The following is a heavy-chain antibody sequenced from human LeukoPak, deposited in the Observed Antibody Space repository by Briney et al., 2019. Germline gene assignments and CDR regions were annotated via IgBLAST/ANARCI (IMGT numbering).Heavy chain of an antibody. J-gene: IGHJ4*02. V-gene: IGHV3-66*02. D-gene: IGHD6-13*01. Sequence: PGGSLRLSCAASGFSVSSNYMSWVRQAPGKGLEWVSVIYSGGSTYYADSVKGRFTISRDNSKNTLYLQMNSLRAEDTAVYYCARDNSSSFDYWGQGTLATVSS. CDR1: GFSVSSNY. CDR3: ARDNSSSFDY. CDR2: IYSGGST.